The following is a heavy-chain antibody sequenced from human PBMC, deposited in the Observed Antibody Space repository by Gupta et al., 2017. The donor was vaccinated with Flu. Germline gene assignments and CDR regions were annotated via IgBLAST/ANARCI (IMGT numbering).Heavy chain of an antibody. V-gene: IGHV3-9*01. CDR3: AKDTTIGYTSSWDYFDF. D-gene: IGHD6-13*01. CDR1: GFPFDDYA. Sequence: EMQLVESGGGLVQPGRSLRLSCAASGFPFDDYAMHWVRQAPGKGLEWVSGISWNSVNIYYADSVKGRFTISRDNAKNSLYLQMNSLRAEDTALYYCAKDTTIGYTSSWDYFDFWGRGTLVTISS. J-gene: IGHJ4*02. CDR2: ISWNSVNI.